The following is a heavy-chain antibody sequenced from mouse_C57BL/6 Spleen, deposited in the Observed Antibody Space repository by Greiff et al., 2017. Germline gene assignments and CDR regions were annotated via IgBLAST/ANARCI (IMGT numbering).Heavy chain of an antibody. CDR1: GFTFSDAW. V-gene: IGHV6-6*01. CDR3: TREGSSYWYFDV. CDR2: IRNKANNHAT. J-gene: IGHJ1*03. Sequence: EVMLVESGGGLVQPGGSMKLSCAASGFTFSDAWMDWVRQSPEKGLEWVAEIRNKANNHATYYAESVKGRFTISRDDSKSSVYLQMNSLRAEDTGIYYCTREGSSYWYFDVWGTGTTVTVSS. D-gene: IGHD1-1*01.